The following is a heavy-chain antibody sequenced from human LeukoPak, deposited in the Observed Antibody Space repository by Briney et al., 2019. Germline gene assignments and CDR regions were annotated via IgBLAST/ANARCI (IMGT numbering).Heavy chain of an antibody. CDR3: ARWYSYGMDV. CDR2: IWYDGSLK. D-gene: IGHD1-1*01. V-gene: IGHV3-33*01. Sequence: GRSLRLSCAASGFTFSTYGMHWVRQAPGKGLEWVAVIWYDGSLKYYADSVKGRFTISRDNAKNTLYLQMNSLRAEDTAVYYCARWYSYGMDVWGQGTTVTVSS. J-gene: IGHJ6*02. CDR1: GFTFSTYG.